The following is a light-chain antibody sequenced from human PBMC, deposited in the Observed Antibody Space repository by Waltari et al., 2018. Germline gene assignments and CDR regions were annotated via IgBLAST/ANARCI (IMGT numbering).Light chain of an antibody. J-gene: IGLJ3*02. CDR3: QTGGHGTWV. Sequence: LVLTQSPSASASLGASVKLTCPLSSGYRLNVLPWPPQQPGKGPRYVMKVNSDGSHRKGDDIPDRFSASNSGTECYLTISSLQSEDEADYYCQTGGHGTWVFGGGTKLTVL. V-gene: IGLV4-69*01. CDR2: VNSDGSH. CDR1: SGYRLNV.